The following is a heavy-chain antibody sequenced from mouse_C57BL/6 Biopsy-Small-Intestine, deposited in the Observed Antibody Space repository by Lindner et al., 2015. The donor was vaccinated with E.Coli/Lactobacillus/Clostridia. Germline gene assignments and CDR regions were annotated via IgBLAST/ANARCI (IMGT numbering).Heavy chain of an antibody. Sequence: SVKVSCKASGYSFTSYGMSWVRQAPGQGLEWMGWISTYNGKTDYAQKFQDRVTMTTDTSTSTAYMELRNLRSDDTAVYYCARGGTWIPAAGKIDFWGQGTLGHRLL. J-gene: IGHJ4*01. D-gene: IGHD4-1*01. CDR2: ISTYNGKT. CDR1: GYSFTSYG. CDR3: ARGGTWIPAAGKIDF. V-gene: IGHV1S126*01.